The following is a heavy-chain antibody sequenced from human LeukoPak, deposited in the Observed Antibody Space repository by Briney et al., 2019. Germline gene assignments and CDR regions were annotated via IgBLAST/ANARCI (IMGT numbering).Heavy chain of an antibody. J-gene: IGHJ4*02. V-gene: IGHV3-23*01. D-gene: IGHD1-26*01. CDR1: GFTFSSSA. CDR3: TKGGSYAPLDY. Sequence: PGGSLRLSCAASGFTFSSSAMTWVRQAPGKGLEWVSAINDSGGDSIYTDSVKDRFTISRDNSKNTLYLQMNSLRAEDTAVYYCTKGGSYAPLDYWGQGTLVTVSS. CDR2: INDSGGDS.